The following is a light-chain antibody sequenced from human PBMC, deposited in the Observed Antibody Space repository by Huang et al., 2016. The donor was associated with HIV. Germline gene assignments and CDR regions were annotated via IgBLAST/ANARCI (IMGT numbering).Light chain of an antibody. V-gene: IGKV3-15*01. Sequence: TQSPDTLSVSPGERAILSCRASQSITVNLAWYQQRPCQPPRILIYYASTRATGIPATISGCGSGTKFTLFINNVQSEEVALYYCQQYSNWPPWTFGQGTTVDI. CDR2: YAS. CDR3: QQYSNWPPWT. J-gene: IGKJ1*01. CDR1: QSITVN.